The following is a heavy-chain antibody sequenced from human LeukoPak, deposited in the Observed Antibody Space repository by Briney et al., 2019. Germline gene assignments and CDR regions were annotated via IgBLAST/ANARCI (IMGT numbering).Heavy chain of an antibody. CDR2: ISGSGGST. V-gene: IGHV3-23*01. J-gene: IGHJ4*02. D-gene: IGHD3-10*01. CDR1: GFTFSSYA. CDR3: AREDSYYYGSGSYPFDY. Sequence: GGSLRLSCAASGFTFSSYAMSWVRQAPGKGLEWVSAISGSGGSTYYADSVKGRFTISRDNAKNSLYLQMNSLRAEDTAVYYCAREDSYYYGSGSYPFDYWGQGTLVTVSS.